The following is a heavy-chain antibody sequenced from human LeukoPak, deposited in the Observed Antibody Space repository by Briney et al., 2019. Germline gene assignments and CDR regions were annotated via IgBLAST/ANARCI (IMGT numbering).Heavy chain of an antibody. CDR1: GFNFSNYD. V-gene: IGHV3-23*01. CDR2: ISDSGGST. J-gene: IGHJ5*02. D-gene: IGHD6-19*01. CDR3: AKDLSRAVAADWFDP. Sequence: GGSLRLSCAASGFNFSNYDISWGRQAPGKGLAWGSSISDSGGSTYYADSVKGRFTISRDNSKNTLYLQMTNLRAADTAVYYCAKDLSRAVAADWFDPWDQGSLVTVSS.